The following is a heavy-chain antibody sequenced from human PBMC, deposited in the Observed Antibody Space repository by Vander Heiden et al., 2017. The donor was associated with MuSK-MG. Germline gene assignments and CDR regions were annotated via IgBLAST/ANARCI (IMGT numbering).Heavy chain of an antibody. CDR2: MNSDGTTT. D-gene: IGHD6-19*01. CDR1: GFTFSNYW. J-gene: IGHJ4*02. V-gene: IGHV3-74*01. CDR3: ASNVAVTDKAFFDY. Sequence: EVHLVESGGGLVQLGGSLRLSCAASGFTFSNYWMHWVRQAPGKGLVWVSRMNSDGTTTRYADSVKGRFTISRDTAKNTLYLQMKSMRAEDTAVYYCASNVAVTDKAFFDYWGQGTMVTVSS.